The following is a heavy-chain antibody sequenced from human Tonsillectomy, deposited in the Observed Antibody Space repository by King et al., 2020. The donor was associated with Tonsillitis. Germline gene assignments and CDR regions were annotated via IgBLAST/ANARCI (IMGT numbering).Heavy chain of an antibody. Sequence: QLQESGPGLVKPSETLSLTCTVSGGSISNHYWSWIRQPPGKGLEWIGYIYYTESPNYNPSLKSRVTISVDTSKNQFSLRLSSVTAADTAVYFCARDLGIEARLPFGYWGQGALVTVSS. CDR1: GGSISNHY. J-gene: IGHJ4*02. V-gene: IGHV4-59*11. D-gene: IGHD6-6*01. CDR3: ARDLGIEARLPFGY. CDR2: IYYTESP.